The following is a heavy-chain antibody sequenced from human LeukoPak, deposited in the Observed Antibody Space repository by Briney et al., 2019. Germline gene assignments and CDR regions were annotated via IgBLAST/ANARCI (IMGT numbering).Heavy chain of an antibody. CDR1: EYTFTGYY. J-gene: IGHJ3*02. V-gene: IGHV1-2*02. CDR3: ARGGYVWGSYRYGAFDI. D-gene: IGHD3-16*02. CDR2: INPNSGGT. Sequence: ASVKVSCKASEYTFTGYYMHWVRQAPGQGLEWMGWINPNSGGTNYAQKFQGRVTMTRDTSISTAYMELSRLRSDDTAVYYCARGGYVWGSYRYGAFDIWGQGTMVTVSS.